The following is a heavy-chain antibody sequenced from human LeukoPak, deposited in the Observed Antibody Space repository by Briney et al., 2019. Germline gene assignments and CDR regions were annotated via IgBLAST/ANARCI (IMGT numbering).Heavy chain of an antibody. V-gene: IGHV4-61*02. J-gene: IGHJ3*02. Sequence: PSQTLSLTCTVSGGSISSGSYHWSWIRQPAGKGLEWIGRIYTSGSTNYNPSLKSRVTISVDSSKNQFSLKLSSVTAADTAVYYCARDLPTMVRGVILWDAFDIWGQGTMVTVSS. CDR3: ARDLPTMVRGVILWDAFDI. CDR1: GGSISSGSYH. D-gene: IGHD3-10*01. CDR2: IYTSGST.